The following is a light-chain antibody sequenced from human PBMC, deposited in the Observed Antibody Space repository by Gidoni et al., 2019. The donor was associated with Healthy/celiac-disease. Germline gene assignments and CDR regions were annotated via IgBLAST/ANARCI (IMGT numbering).Light chain of an antibody. V-gene: IGLV5-45*02. J-gene: IGLJ2*01. CDR3: MIWHSSAVV. Sequence: QAVLTQPSSLSASPGASASLTCTLRSGINVGTYRIYWYQQKPGSPPQYLLRYKSDSDKQQGPGVPSRFSGSKDASANAGILLISGLQSEDEADYYSMIWHSSAVVFGGGTKLTVL. CDR2: YKSDSDK. CDR1: SGINVGTYR.